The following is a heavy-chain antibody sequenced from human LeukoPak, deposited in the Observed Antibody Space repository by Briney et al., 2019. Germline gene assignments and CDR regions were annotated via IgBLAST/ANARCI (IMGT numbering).Heavy chain of an antibody. V-gene: IGHV1-2*02. CDR3: ARTQILDC. CDR2: INPNSGGT. J-gene: IGHJ4*02. CDR1: GYTFTGYY. Sequence: GASVKVSCKASGYTFTGYYMHWVRQAPGQGLEWMGWINPNSGGTNYAQKFQGRVTMTRDTSISTVYMDLSGLRGDDTAVYYCARTQILDCWGQGTLVTVSS.